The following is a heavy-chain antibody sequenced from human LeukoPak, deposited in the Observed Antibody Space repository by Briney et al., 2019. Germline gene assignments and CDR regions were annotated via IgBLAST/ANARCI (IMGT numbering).Heavy chain of an antibody. Sequence: SVKVSCKASGGTFSXXXXSWVRQAPGQXLXXXXXXXXXFGTANYAQKFQGRVTITADESTSTAYMELSSLRSEDTAVYYCASGVQDIVATVNYYYGMDVWGQGTTVTVSS. CDR2: XXXXFGTA. CDR1: GGTFSXXX. V-gene: IGHV1-69*13. J-gene: IGHJ6*02. D-gene: IGHD5-12*01. CDR3: ASGVQDIVATVNYYYGMDV.